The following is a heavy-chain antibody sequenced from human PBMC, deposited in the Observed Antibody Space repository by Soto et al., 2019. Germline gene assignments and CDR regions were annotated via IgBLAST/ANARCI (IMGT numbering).Heavy chain of an antibody. CDR1: GDSVSTIGVA. CDR3: ARDYSWALAY. Sequence: PSQTLSLTCAISGDSVSTIGVAWNWIRQSPARGLEWLGRTYYRSKWIYDYALSVKSRIAINPDTSKNQFSLQLNSVTPDDTAVYYCARDYSWALAYWGQGILVTVSS. V-gene: IGHV6-1*01. CDR2: TYYRSKWIY. J-gene: IGHJ4*02. D-gene: IGHD1-26*01.